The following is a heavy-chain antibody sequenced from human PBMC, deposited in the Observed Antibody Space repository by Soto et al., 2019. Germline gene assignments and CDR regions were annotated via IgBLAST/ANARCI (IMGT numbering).Heavy chain of an antibody. CDR2: IIPIFGTA. D-gene: IGHD4-17*01. CDR3: ARSPLSTVTTWLAN. CDR1: GGTFSSYA. V-gene: IGHV1-69*06. J-gene: IGHJ4*02. Sequence: QVQLVQSGAEVKKPGSSVKVSCKASGGTFSSYAISWVRQAPGQGLEWMGGIIPIFGTANYAQKFQGRVTITADKSTSTDYRELSSLRSADKAVYYCARSPLSTVTTWLANWGQGTLVTVSS.